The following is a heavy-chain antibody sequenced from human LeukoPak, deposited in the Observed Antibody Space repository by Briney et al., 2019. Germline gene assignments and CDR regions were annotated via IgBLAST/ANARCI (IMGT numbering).Heavy chain of an antibody. CDR1: GFTFSSYA. CDR3: ARDPGAWDYDSSGYPRGPSYWYFDL. J-gene: IGHJ2*01. V-gene: IGHV3-30-3*01. Sequence: PGGSLRLSCAASGFTFSSYAMHWVRQAPGKGLEWVAVISYDGSNKYYADSVKGRFTISRDNSKNTLYLQMNSLRAEDTAVYYCARDPGAWDYDSSGYPRGPSYWYFDLWGRGTLVTVSS. CDR2: ISYDGSNK. D-gene: IGHD3-22*01.